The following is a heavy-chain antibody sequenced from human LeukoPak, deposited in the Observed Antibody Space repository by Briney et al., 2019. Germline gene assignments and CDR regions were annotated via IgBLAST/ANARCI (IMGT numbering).Heavy chain of an antibody. CDR1: GGSISSYY. CDR3: AGWYSSSWYWFDP. V-gene: IGHV4-59*01. J-gene: IGHJ5*02. D-gene: IGHD6-13*01. Sequence: SETLSLTCTVSGGSISSYYWTWIRQPPGKGLEWIGYIYYSGSTNYNPSLKGRVTISLDTSKNQFSLKLTSVTAADTAVYYCAGWYSSSWYWFDPWGQGTLVTVSS. CDR2: IYYSGST.